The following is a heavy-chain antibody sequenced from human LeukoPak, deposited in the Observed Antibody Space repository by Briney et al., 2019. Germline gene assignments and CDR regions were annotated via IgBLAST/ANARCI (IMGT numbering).Heavy chain of an antibody. J-gene: IGHJ4*02. CDR3: AREGDIRTFDY. Sequence: GSLRLSCAASGFTFSNYAMHRVRQAPGQGLEWVAVISYDGSNKYYADSVKGRFTISRDNSKNTLYLQMNSLRAEDTAVYYCAREGDIRTFDYWGQGTLVTVSS. V-gene: IGHV3-30-3*01. CDR1: GFTFSNYA. D-gene: IGHD3-16*02. CDR2: ISYDGSNK.